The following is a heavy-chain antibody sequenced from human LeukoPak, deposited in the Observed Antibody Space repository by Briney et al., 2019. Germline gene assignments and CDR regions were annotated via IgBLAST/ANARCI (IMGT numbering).Heavy chain of an antibody. CDR2: IYAGGAA. V-gene: IGHV3-53*01. D-gene: IGHD2-2*01. Sequence: PGGSLRLSCAASGFTVSTNYLSWVRQAPGKGLEWVSVIYAGGAAYYADYVKGRFTISRDTSNNSLILQMHSLGVEDTAVYYCARSTSYHFDSWGQGTPGTVSS. CDR1: GFTVSTNY. J-gene: IGHJ4*02. CDR3: ARSTSYHFDS.